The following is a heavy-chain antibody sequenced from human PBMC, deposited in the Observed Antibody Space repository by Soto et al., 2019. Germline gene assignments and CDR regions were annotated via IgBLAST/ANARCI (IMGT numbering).Heavy chain of an antibody. CDR2: ISSSSSYI. CDR3: ACCEMSTITFADY. V-gene: IGHV3-21*01. Sequence: EVQLVESGGGLVKPGGSLRLSCAASGFTFSSYSMNWVRQAPGKGLEWVSSISSSSSYIYYADSVKGRFTISRDNAKNSLYLQMNSLRAEDTAVYYCACCEMSTITFADYWGQGTLVTVSS. D-gene: IGHD3-16*01. J-gene: IGHJ4*02. CDR1: GFTFSSYS.